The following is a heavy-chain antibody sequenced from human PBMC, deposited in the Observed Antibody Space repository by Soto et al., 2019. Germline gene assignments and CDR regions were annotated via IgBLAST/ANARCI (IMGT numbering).Heavy chain of an antibody. D-gene: IGHD3-10*01. CDR2: SSGSGDTT. CDR1: GFTFRNYG. V-gene: IGHV3-23*01. Sequence: EVQLLESGGGLVQPGGSLRLSCAVSGFTFRNYGMSWVRQAPGKGLEWVSASSGSGDTTYYADSVKGRFTISRDNTKNPLYVQMNSLRAEDTAVYYCAKDLGYDGSGIEIWGQGTLVTVSP. CDR3: AKDLGYDGSGIEI. J-gene: IGHJ4*02.